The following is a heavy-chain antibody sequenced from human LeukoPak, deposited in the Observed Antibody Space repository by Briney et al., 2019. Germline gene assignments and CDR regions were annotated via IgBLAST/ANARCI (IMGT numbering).Heavy chain of an antibody. D-gene: IGHD5-12*01. Sequence: GRSLRLSCAASGFTFDDYAMHWVRQIPGKGLEWVSGISWNSGSIGYADSVKGRFTISRGISKNTLYLQMNSLRPEDTAVFYCARDTTGKVRGFCDYWGQGTLVTVSS. CDR1: GFTFDDYA. CDR3: ARDTTGKVRGFCDY. CDR2: ISWNSGSI. V-gene: IGHV3-9*01. J-gene: IGHJ4*02.